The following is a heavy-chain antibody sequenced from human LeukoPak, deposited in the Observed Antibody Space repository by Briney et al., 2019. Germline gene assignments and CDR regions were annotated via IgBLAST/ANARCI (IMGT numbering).Heavy chain of an antibody. Sequence: ASVKVSCKASGYTFTGYYMHWVRQAPGQGLEWMGWINPNSGGTNYAQKFQGRVTMTRDTSISTAYMELSRLRSDDTAVCYCARLLTNYYAFDIWGQGTMVTVSS. CDR1: GYTFTGYY. J-gene: IGHJ3*02. CDR2: INPNSGGT. V-gene: IGHV1-2*02. CDR3: ARLLTNYYAFDI. D-gene: IGHD4/OR15-4a*01.